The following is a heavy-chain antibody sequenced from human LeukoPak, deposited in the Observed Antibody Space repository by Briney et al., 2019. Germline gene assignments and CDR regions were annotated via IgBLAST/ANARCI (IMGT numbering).Heavy chain of an antibody. CDR3: AKDGSGAAHDY. J-gene: IGHJ4*02. V-gene: IGHV3-30*02. Sequence: PGGSLRLSCAASGFTFSNYGMHWVRQAPGKGLEWVAFIRFDGSNKYYADPVRFTISRDNSKNTLYLQMNSLRAEDTAVYYCAKDGSGAAHDYWGQGALVTVSS. CDR1: GFTFSNYG. CDR2: IRFDGSNK. D-gene: IGHD6-13*01.